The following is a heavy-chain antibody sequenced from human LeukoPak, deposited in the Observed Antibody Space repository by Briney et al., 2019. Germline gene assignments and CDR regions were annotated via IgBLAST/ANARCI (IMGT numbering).Heavy chain of an antibody. J-gene: IGHJ4*02. CDR2: IYYSGST. CDR1: GGSIRSYY. Sequence: SETLSLTCTVSGGSIRSYYWSWIRQPPGKGLEWLGYIYYSGSTNYNPSLKSRVTISVDTSKNQFSLKLTSVTAADTAVYYCARGGKWLYYFDYWGQGTLVTVSS. D-gene: IGHD6-19*01. CDR3: ARGGKWLYYFDY. V-gene: IGHV4-59*08.